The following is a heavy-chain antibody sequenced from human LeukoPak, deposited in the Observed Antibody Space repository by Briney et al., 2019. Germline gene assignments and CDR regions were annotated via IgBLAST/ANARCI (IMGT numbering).Heavy chain of an antibody. CDR3: ARQGYFGSGAAHYFDH. J-gene: IGHJ4*02. CDR2: IFYSGST. V-gene: IGHV4-39*01. Sequence: SETLSLTCTVSGGSISSSPYYWGWIRRPPGKDLEWIGSIFYSGSTYYNPSLNSRVTISLDTSKNQFSLKLRSVTAADTAVYYCARQGYFGSGAAHYFDHWGQGTLVTVSS. CDR1: GGSISSSPYY. D-gene: IGHD3-10*01.